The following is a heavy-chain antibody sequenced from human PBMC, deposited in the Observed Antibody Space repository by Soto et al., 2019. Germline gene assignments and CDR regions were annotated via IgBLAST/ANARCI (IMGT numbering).Heavy chain of an antibody. V-gene: IGHV3-30-3*01. CDR3: ARDRKSSSPPVGD. D-gene: IGHD6-13*01. CDR1: GFTFSSYA. Sequence: GGSLKLSCAAPGFTFSSYAMHWVRQAPGKGLEWVAVISYDGSNKYYADSVKGRFTISRDNSKNTLYLQMNSLRAEDTAVYYCARDRKSSSPPVGDWGQGTLVTVSS. CDR2: ISYDGSNK. J-gene: IGHJ4*02.